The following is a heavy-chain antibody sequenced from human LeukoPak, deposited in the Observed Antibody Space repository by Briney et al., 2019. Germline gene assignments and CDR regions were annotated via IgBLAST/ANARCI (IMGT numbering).Heavy chain of an antibody. CDR3: ARKRGPNNQKVLAVAGKTKSDGGSYYYYMDV. J-gene: IGHJ6*03. Sequence: SETLSLTCAVSSGSIFSSNWWSWVRQPPGKGLEWIGQIFHSGSTSYSPSLKSRVTISVDKSKNQFSLRLSSVTAADTAVYYCARKRGPNNQKVLAVAGKTKSDGGSYYYYMDVWGKGTTVTVSS. CDR2: IFHSGST. V-gene: IGHV4-4*02. D-gene: IGHD6-19*01. CDR1: SGSIFSSNW.